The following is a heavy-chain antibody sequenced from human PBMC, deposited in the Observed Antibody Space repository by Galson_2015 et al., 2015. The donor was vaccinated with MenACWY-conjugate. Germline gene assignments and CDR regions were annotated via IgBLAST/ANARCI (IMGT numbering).Heavy chain of an antibody. J-gene: IGHJ4*02. CDR3: ARNRIFVVAENYFDT. Sequence: SVKVSCKASGYTFTRYGMHWVRQAPGERLEWMGWINTGSGETKYSQKFQGRISISKDTSTNTGYLELSSLRSEDTAVYYCARNRIFVVAENYFDTWGQGTPVTVSS. CDR1: GYTFTRYG. CDR2: INTGSGET. V-gene: IGHV1-3*04. D-gene: IGHD2-15*01.